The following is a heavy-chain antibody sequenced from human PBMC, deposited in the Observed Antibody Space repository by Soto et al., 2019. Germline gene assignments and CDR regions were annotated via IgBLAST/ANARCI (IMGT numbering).Heavy chain of an antibody. CDR1: GFTVSSNY. CDR3: ASTYRSSPPGAFDI. V-gene: IGHV3-53*01. D-gene: IGHD6-6*01. J-gene: IGHJ3*02. CDR2: IYSGGST. Sequence: GGSLRLSCAASGFTVSSNYMSWVRQAPGKGLEWVSVIYSGGSTYYADSVKGRFTISRDNSKNTLYLQMNSLRAEDTAVYYCASTYRSSPPGAFDIWGQGTIVTVSS.